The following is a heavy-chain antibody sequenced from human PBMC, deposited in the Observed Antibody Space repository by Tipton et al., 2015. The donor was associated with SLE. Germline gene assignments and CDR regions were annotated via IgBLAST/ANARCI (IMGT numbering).Heavy chain of an antibody. CDR2: INYSGSI. D-gene: IGHD2-2*01. V-gene: IGHV4-59*01. Sequence: TLSLTCTVSGGSISRYYWSWIRQPPGKGLEWIGYINYSGSINYNPSLKSRVTTSVDTSRNQFSLKLSSVTAADTALYYCARDFVHYQLLLVSDYWGQGILVTVSS. CDR3: ARDFVHYQLLLVSDY. J-gene: IGHJ4*02. CDR1: GGSISRYY.